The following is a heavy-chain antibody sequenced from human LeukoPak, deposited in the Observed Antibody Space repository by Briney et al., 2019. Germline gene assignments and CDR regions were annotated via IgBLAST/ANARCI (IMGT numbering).Heavy chain of an antibody. V-gene: IGHV3-23*01. D-gene: IGHD6-19*01. CDR3: ARDPRAVGQFGD. CDR2: ISGSTGRT. J-gene: IGHJ4*02. Sequence: GGSLRLSCAASGFTFSTYAMSWVRQAPGKGLEWVSAISGSTGRTYYADSVKGRFTISRDNSKNSLYLQMNSLRAEDTAVYYCARDPRAVGQFGDWGQGTLVTVSS. CDR1: GFTFSTYA.